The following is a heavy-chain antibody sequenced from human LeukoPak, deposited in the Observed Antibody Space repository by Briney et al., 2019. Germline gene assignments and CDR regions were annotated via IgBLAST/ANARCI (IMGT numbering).Heavy chain of an antibody. CDR2: MNPNSGNT. CDR3: ARVEYSSGWWGNYYYYGMDA. CDR1: GYTFTSYD. V-gene: IGHV1-8*01. D-gene: IGHD6-19*01. Sequence: RASVKVSCKASGYTFTSYDINWVRQATGQGLEWMGWMNPNSGNTGYAQKFQGRVTMTRNTSISTAYMELSSLRSEDTAVYYCARVEYSSGWWGNYYYYGMDAWGQGTTVTVSS. J-gene: IGHJ6*02.